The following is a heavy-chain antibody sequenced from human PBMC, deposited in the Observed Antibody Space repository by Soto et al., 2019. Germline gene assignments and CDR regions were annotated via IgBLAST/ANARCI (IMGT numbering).Heavy chain of an antibody. Sequence: GASVKVSCKASGYTSTSYGISWVRQAPGQGLEWMGWISAYNGNTNYAQKLQGRVTMTTDTSTSTAYMELRSLRSDDTAVYYCAREPGSGHDHWFDPWGQGTLVTVPQ. CDR2: ISAYNGNT. CDR1: GYTSTSYG. J-gene: IGHJ5*02. V-gene: IGHV1-18*04. CDR3: AREPGSGHDHWFDP. D-gene: IGHD6-19*01.